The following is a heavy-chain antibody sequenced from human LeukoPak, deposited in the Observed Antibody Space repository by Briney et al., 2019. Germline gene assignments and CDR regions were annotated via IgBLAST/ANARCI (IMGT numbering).Heavy chain of an antibody. Sequence: SETLSLTCAVSGGSISSSGYSWSWIRQPPGKGLEGIGNVYHSGSTYSNPSLKSRVTISADRSTNQFSLKLSSLTAADTAVYYCASGYFGEFADAFDIWGQGTMVTVSP. J-gene: IGHJ3*02. V-gene: IGHV4-30-2*01. CDR1: GGSISSSGYS. CDR3: ASGYFGEFADAFDI. CDR2: VYHSGST. D-gene: IGHD3-10*01.